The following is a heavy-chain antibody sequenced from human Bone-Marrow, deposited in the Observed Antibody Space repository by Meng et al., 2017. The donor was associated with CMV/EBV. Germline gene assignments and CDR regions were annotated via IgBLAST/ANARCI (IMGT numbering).Heavy chain of an antibody. CDR3: ASNLPAADY. V-gene: IGHV3-7*01. CDR2: IKQDGSEK. J-gene: IGHJ4*02. CDR1: GFTFSSYW. D-gene: IGHD2-2*01. Sequence: GESLKISCAASGFTFSSYWMSWVRQAPGKGLEWVANIKQDGSEKYYVDSVKGRFTISRDNAKNSLYLQMTSLRAEDTAVYFCASNLPAADYWGQGTLVTVSS.